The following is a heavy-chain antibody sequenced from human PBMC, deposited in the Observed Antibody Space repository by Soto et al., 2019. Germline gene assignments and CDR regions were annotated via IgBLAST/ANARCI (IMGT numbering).Heavy chain of an antibody. CDR3: ARDLLGYSYGPS. CDR2: ISYDGSNK. J-gene: IGHJ5*02. Sequence: GGSLRLSCAASGFTFSSYAMHWVRQAPGKGLEWVAVISYDGSNKYYADSVKGRFTISRDNSKNTLHLQMNSLRAEDTAVYYCARDLLGYSYGPSWGQGTLVTVSS. V-gene: IGHV3-30-3*01. CDR1: GFTFSSYA. D-gene: IGHD5-18*01.